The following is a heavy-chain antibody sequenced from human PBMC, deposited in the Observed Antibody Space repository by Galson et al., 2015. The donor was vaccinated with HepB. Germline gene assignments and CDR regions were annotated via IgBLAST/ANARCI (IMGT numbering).Heavy chain of an antibody. CDR1: GFTFSDFS. CDR3: ARVSGSRGLQFRAGMDV. Sequence: SLRLSCAASGFTFSDFSMSWLRQAPGKGLEWVSYISRSNSYTNYADSVKGRFTISRDNAKNSLYLQMSSLRAEDTAVYYCARVSGSRGLQFRAGMDVWGQGTTVTVSS. D-gene: IGHD5-24*01. CDR2: ISRSNSYT. J-gene: IGHJ6*02. V-gene: IGHV3-11*06.